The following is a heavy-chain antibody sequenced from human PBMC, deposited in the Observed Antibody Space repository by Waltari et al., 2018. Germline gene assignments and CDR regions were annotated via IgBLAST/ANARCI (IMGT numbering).Heavy chain of an antibody. J-gene: IGHJ5*02. CDR2: MNPNSGNT. D-gene: IGHD3-10*01. CDR3: ARDRYGSGSYFRWFDP. V-gene: IGHV1-8*01. CDR1: GYAFTSSD. Sequence: QVQLLQSGAEVKPPGASVMVSCRASGYAFTSSDINWVRPAPGQGLEWMGWMNPNSGNTGHAQKFQGRVTMTRNTAISTAYMELSSLRPEDTAVYYCARDRYGSGSYFRWFDPWGQGTLVTVSS.